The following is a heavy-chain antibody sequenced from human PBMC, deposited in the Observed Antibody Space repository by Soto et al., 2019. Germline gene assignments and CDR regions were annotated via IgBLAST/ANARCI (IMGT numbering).Heavy chain of an antibody. CDR1: GFTFSSYA. J-gene: IGHJ5*02. Sequence: GGSLRLSCAASGFTFSSYAMSWVRQAPGKGLKWVSAISGSGGSTYYADSVKGRFTISRDNSKNTLYLQMNSLRAEDTAVYYCAKDLRWGIVVTWDNWFDPWGQGTLVTVSS. V-gene: IGHV3-23*01. CDR2: ISGSGGST. CDR3: AKDLRWGIVVTWDNWFDP. D-gene: IGHD1-26*01.